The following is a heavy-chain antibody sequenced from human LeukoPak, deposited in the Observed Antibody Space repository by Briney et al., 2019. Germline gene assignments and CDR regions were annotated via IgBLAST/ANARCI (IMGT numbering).Heavy chain of an antibody. Sequence: SVKVSCKASGGTFSSYAISWVRQAPGQGLEWMGGIIPIFGTANYAQKFQGRVTITRDTSASTAYMELSSLRSEDTAVYYCARRFTPYYYDSSGYFYNWFDPWGQGTLVTVSS. CDR1: GGTFSSYA. D-gene: IGHD3-22*01. J-gene: IGHJ5*02. CDR3: ARRFTPYYYDSSGYFYNWFDP. V-gene: IGHV1-69*05. CDR2: IIPIFGTA.